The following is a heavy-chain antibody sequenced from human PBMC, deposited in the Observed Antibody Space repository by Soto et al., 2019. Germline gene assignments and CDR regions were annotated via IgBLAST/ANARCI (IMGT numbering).Heavy chain of an antibody. CDR3: AKAAIWGGGRYYYYYMDV. CDR2: INAGGSTT. Sequence: EVQLLESGGGLVQPGGSLGLSCAASGFIFSGYGMTWVRQAPGKGLEWVSIINAGGSTTHYADSVKGRFTISRDDSKNTLYLQMNSLRGDDTAVYYCAKAAIWGGGRYYYYYMDVWGKGTTVTVSS. V-gene: IGHV3-23*03. CDR1: GFIFSGYG. D-gene: IGHD2-15*01. J-gene: IGHJ6*03.